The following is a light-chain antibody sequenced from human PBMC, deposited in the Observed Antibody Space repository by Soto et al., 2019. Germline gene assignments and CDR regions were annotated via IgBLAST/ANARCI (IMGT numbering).Light chain of an antibody. CDR1: QSVSSSY. Sequence: EIVLTQSPGTLSLSPGERATLSCRASQSVSSSYLAWYQQKPGQAPRLLIYGASSRATGIPDRFSGSGSGTDFTLTISSPQSEDFAVYYCQQFSSYPLTFGGGTKVDIK. CDR3: QQFSSYPLT. J-gene: IGKJ4*01. V-gene: IGKV3-20*01. CDR2: GAS.